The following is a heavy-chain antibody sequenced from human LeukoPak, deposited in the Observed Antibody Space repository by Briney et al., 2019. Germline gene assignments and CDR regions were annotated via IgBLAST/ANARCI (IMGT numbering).Heavy chain of an antibody. V-gene: IGHV4-59*12. J-gene: IGHJ6*02. D-gene: IGHD3-3*01. Sequence: SETLSLTCTVSGGSISSYYWSWIRQPPGKGLEWIGYIYYSGSTNYNPSLKSRVTISVDTSKNQFSLKLSSVTAADTAVYYCARCTYYDFWSGYYTPYYYYGMDVWGQGTTVTVSS. CDR1: GGSISSYY. CDR3: ARCTYYDFWSGYYTPYYYYGMDV. CDR2: IYYSGST.